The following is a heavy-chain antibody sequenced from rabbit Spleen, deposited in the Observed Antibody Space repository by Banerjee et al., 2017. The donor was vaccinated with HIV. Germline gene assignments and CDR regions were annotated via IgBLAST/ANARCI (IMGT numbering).Heavy chain of an antibody. CDR2: INTITGKT. CDR1: GFSFSDRDV. CDR3: ARDLPDIIGWNFGF. Sequence: QAQLVESGGGLVKPEGSLTLTCKASGFSFSDRDVMCWVRQAPGKGLEWIGCINTITGKTVYATWAKGRFTISRASSTTVFLQMTSLTAADTATYFCARDLPDIIGWNFGFWGQGTLVTVS. V-gene: IGHV1S45*01. D-gene: IGHD1-1*01. J-gene: IGHJ3*01.